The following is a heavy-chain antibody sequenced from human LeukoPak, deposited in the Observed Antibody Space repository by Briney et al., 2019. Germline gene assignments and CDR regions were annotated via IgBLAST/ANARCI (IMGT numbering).Heavy chain of an antibody. J-gene: IGHJ1*01. V-gene: IGHV1-8*01. D-gene: IGHD3-3*01. CDR2: MNPNSGNT. CDR3: ARAWVGFEFLEWAPHFQH. CDR1: GYTFTSYD. Sequence: GASVKVSCKASGYTFTSYDINWVRQATGQGLEWMGWMNPNSGNTGYAQKFQGRVTMTRNTSISTAYMELSSLRSEDTAVYYCARAWVGFEFLEWAPHFQHWGQGTLVTVSS.